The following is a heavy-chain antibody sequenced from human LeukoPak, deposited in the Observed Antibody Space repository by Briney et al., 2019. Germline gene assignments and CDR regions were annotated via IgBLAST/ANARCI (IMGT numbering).Heavy chain of an antibody. V-gene: IGHV4-4*02. Sequence: SGTLSLTCAVSGGSISSNNWWSWVRQPPGKGLEWIGEIYHSESTNYKPSLKSRVTISIDKSKNQLSLKLSSVTAADTAVYYCASPRGPFDYWGQGTLVTVSS. CDR1: GGSISSNNW. CDR3: ASPRGPFDY. CDR2: IYHSEST. D-gene: IGHD2-15*01. J-gene: IGHJ4*02.